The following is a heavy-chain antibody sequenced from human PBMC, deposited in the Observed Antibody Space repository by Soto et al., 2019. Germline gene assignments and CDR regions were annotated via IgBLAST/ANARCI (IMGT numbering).Heavy chain of an antibody. J-gene: IGHJ4*02. V-gene: IGHV3-30-3*01. CDR1: GFTFSSYA. CDR3: ASCTVTTSGISFDY. Sequence: PGGSLRLSCAASGFTFSSYAMHWVRQAPGKGLEWVAVISYDGSNKYYTDSVKGRFTISRDNSKNTLYLQMNSLRAEDTAVYYCASCTVTTSGISFDYWGQGTLVTVSS. D-gene: IGHD4-17*01. CDR2: ISYDGSNK.